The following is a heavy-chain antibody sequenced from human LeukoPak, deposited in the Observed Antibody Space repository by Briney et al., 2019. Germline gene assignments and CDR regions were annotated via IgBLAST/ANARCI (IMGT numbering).Heavy chain of an antibody. J-gene: IGHJ4*02. Sequence: ASVKVSCKASGYTFTSYGISWVRQAPGQGLEWMGGIIPIFGTANYAQKFQGRVTITADGSTSTAYMELSSLRSEDTAVYYCARGATKGNYFDYWGQGTLVTVSS. CDR1: GYTFTSYG. CDR3: ARGATKGNYFDY. D-gene: IGHD5-12*01. V-gene: IGHV1-69*13. CDR2: IIPIFGTA.